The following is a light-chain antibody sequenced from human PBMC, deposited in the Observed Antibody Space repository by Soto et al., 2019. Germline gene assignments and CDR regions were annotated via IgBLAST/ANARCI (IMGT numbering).Light chain of an antibody. CDR2: ASS. J-gene: IGLJ1*01. CDR3: RSYTSGSTLYV. Sequence: QSVPTQPASVSGSPGQSITICCTGTSSDVGSYNYGSWHKHHPRKAPGLMIYASSNRPSGVSHRVSGSRSGNTASLTISGLQAEHEADYYCRSYTSGSTLYVFGTGTKVTV. CDR1: SSDVGSYNY. V-gene: IGLV2-14*01.